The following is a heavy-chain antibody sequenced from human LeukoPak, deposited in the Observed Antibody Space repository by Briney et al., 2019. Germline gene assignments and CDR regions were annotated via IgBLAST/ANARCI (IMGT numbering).Heavy chain of an antibody. CDR2: ISGSGGST. CDR1: GFTFSSYA. D-gene: IGHD6-13*01. V-gene: IGHV3-23*01. CDR3: AKDHRMSIAAAPFDP. Sequence: GGSLRLSCAASGFTFSSYAMSWVRQAPGKGLEWVSAISGSGGSTYYADCVKGRFTISRDNSKNTLYLQMNSLRAEDTAVYYCAKDHRMSIAAAPFDPWGQGTLVTVFS. J-gene: IGHJ5*02.